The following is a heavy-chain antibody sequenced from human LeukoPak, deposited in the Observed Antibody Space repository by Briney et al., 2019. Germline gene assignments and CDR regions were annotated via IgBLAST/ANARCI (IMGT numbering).Heavy chain of an antibody. CDR3: TGELGFCPDGICNSGDY. D-gene: IGHD2-15*01. CDR1: GFTPSSLA. Sequence: GSLSPSCAPSGFTPSSLAMSWVRQAAGKGRGWVSAISGSGGSTYYADSVTGRFTISRDNSKNTLYLQMNSLRAEDTAVYYCTGELGFCPDGICNSGDYWAQGTLVSVSS. V-gene: IGHV3-23*01. J-gene: IGHJ4*02. CDR2: ISGSGGST.